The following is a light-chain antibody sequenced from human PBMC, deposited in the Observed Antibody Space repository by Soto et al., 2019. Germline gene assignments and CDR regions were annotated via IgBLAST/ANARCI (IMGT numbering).Light chain of an antibody. Sequence: EIVLTQSPGTLSLSPGERATLSCRASQSVSSSYLAWYQQKPGQAPRLLIYGASSRATGIPDRFSGSGSGTDFTLTISRLEPEDFAVYYCQQYGSSPGTFGQGTKVKSN. CDR1: QSVSSSY. CDR2: GAS. J-gene: IGKJ1*01. V-gene: IGKV3-20*01. CDR3: QQYGSSPGT.